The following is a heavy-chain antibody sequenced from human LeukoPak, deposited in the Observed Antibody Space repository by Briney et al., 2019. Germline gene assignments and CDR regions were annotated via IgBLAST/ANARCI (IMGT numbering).Heavy chain of an antibody. CDR3: ARGRVTFDY. V-gene: IGHV3-30*04. CDR2: ISYDGTNK. J-gene: IGHJ4*02. Sequence: GRSLRLSCAASGFTFSSYAMHWVRQAPGKGLEWVAVISYDGTNKYYADSVKGRFTISRDNSKNTLYLQMNSLRAEDTAVYYCARGRVTFDYWGQGTLVTVSS. CDR1: GFTFSSYA. D-gene: IGHD5-18*01.